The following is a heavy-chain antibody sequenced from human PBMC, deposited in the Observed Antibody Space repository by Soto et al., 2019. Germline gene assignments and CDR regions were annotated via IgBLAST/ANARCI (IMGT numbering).Heavy chain of an antibody. D-gene: IGHD7-27*01. CDR3: ARGGTSTTYWGLFYN. CDR2: ITGSGGNT. CDR1: GFTFSTSS. V-gene: IGHV3-23*01. J-gene: IGHJ4*02. Sequence: LRLSCAASGFTFSTSSMSWVRQAPEKGLEWVSAITGSGGNTYYADSVKGRFTISRDNSKNTLYLQMNSLRAEDAAVYYCARGGTSTTYWGLFYNWGQGTLVTVSS.